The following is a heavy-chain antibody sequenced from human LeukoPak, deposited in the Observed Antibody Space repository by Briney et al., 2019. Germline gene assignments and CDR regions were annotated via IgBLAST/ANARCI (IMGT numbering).Heavy chain of an antibody. CDR3: ARSRIAAAGPFRY. V-gene: IGHV4-34*01. Sequence: TSETLSLTCTVSGGSISSYYWSWIRQPPGKGLEWIGEINHSGSTNYNPSLKSRVTISVDTSKNQFSLRLSSVTAADTAVYYCARSRIAAAGPFRYWGQGTLVTVSS. CDR1: GGSISSYY. CDR2: INHSGST. J-gene: IGHJ4*02. D-gene: IGHD6-13*01.